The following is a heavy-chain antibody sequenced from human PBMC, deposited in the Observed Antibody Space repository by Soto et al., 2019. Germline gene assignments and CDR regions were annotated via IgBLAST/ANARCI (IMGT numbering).Heavy chain of an antibody. D-gene: IGHD6-6*01. V-gene: IGHV3-21*01. Sequence: PGGSLRLSCAASGFTFSSYSMNWVRQAPGKGLEWVSSISSSSSYIYYANSVKGRFTISRDNSKNTLYLQMGSLRPEDMAVYYCARRARPDLYFMDVWGKGSTVIVSS. CDR1: GFTFSSYS. CDR2: ISSSSSYI. CDR3: ARRARPDLYFMDV. J-gene: IGHJ6*03.